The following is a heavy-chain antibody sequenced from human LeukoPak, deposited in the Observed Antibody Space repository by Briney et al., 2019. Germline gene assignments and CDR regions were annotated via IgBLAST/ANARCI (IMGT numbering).Heavy chain of an antibody. J-gene: IGHJ5*02. CDR2: ISSSSLYI. CDR3: ARDSYNWFDP. CDR1: GFTFSSYS. Sequence: GGSLRLSCAASGFTFSSYSMNWVRQAPGKGLEWVSSISSSSLYIYYADSVKGRFTISRDNAKNTLYLQMNSLRVEDTAVYYCARDSYNWFDPWGQGTLVAVSS. V-gene: IGHV3-21*01.